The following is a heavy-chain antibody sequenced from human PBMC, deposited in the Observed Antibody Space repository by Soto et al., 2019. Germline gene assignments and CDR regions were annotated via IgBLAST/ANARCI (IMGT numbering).Heavy chain of an antibody. Sequence: TLSHTCAVSGGSIRSGGDSWSWIRQPQGKGLECIGYIYHSGSTYYNPSLKSRVTISVDRSKNQFSLKLSSVTAADTAVYYCARAKDYYGSGSYRGVNWFDPWGQGTLVTVSS. CDR1: GGSIRSGGDS. D-gene: IGHD3-10*01. CDR3: ARAKDYYGSGSYRGVNWFDP. CDR2: IYHSGST. V-gene: IGHV4-30-2*01. J-gene: IGHJ5*02.